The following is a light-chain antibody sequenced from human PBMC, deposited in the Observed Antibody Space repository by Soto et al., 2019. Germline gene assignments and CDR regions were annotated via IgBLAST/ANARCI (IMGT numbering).Light chain of an antibody. CDR2: AAS. CDR3: LQDYNYPRT. J-gene: IGKJ1*01. CDR1: QGTRND. V-gene: IGKV1-6*01. Sequence: AIQMTQSPSSLSASVGDRVTITCRASQGTRNDLGWYQQKPGKAPKLLIYAASSLQSGVPSRFSGSGSGTDFTLTISSXQPEDFATYYCLQDYNYPRTFGQGTKVDIK.